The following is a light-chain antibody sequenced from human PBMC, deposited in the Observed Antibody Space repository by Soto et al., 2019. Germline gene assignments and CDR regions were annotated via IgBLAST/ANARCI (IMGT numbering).Light chain of an antibody. CDR3: QQYGSPRT. Sequence: EILLTQSPGTLSSSPGERATLSCGASQSVSSSYLAWYQQKPRHAPRLLIYGASSRATGIPDSLSGSASGTDFPLTISRMPPEDSAVYYCQQYGSPRTFGHGTKVDIK. J-gene: IGKJ1*01. V-gene: IGKV3-20*01. CDR1: QSVSSSY. CDR2: GAS.